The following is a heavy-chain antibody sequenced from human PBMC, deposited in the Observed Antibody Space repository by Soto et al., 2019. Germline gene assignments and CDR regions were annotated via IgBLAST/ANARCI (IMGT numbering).Heavy chain of an antibody. CDR3: ARDLSRYFDYYYGMDV. V-gene: IGHV3-21*01. J-gene: IGHJ6*02. Sequence: EVQLVESGGGLVKPGGSLRLSCAASGFTFSSYSMNWVRQAPGKGLEWVSSISSSSSYIYYADSVKGRFTISRDNAKNSLYLQMNSLRAEDTAVYYCARDLSRYFDYYYGMDVWGQGTTVTVSS. CDR1: GFTFSSYS. D-gene: IGHD3-9*01. CDR2: ISSSSSYI.